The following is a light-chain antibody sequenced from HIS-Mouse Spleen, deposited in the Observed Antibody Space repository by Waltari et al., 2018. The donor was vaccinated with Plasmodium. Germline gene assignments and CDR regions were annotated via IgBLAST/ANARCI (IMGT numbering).Light chain of an antibody. Sequence: SYELTQPPSVSVSPGQTASITCSGDKLGDKYACWYQQTPGQSPVLVIYHDTKRPSGIPERFSGYNAGNTATLTISGTQAMDEADYYCQAWDSSTVVFGGGTKLTVL. CDR1: KLGDKY. V-gene: IGLV3-1*01. CDR3: QAWDSSTVV. J-gene: IGLJ2*01. CDR2: HDT.